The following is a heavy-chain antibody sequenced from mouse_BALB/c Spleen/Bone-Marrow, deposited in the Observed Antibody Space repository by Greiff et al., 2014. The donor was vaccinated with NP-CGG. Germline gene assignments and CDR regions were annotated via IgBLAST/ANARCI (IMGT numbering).Heavy chain of an antibody. CDR2: IDPANVNT. J-gene: IGHJ2*01. D-gene: IGHD1-1*01. V-gene: IGHV14-3*02. Sequence: EVQLMESGAELVKPGASVKLSCTASGFNIKDTYMHWVKQRPEQGLEWIGRIDPANVNTKYDPKFQSKATITADTSYNTAYLQLSSLTSEDTAVYYCACYVYGYSFDYWGQGTTLTVSS. CDR3: ACYVYGYSFDY. CDR1: GFNIKDTY.